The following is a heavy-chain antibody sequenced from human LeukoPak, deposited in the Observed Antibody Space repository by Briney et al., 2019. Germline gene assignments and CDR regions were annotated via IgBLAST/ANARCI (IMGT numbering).Heavy chain of an antibody. Sequence: GGSLRLSCAASRFTFSDYYTTWIRQAPGKGLEWVSYISHSSSYTNYADSVKGRFTISRDNAKNSLYLQMNSLRAEDTAVYYCARLNYDILTGYYLDYWGQGTLVTVSS. D-gene: IGHD3-9*01. CDR1: RFTFSDYY. J-gene: IGHJ4*02. CDR2: ISHSSSYT. CDR3: ARLNYDILTGYYLDY. V-gene: IGHV3-11*03.